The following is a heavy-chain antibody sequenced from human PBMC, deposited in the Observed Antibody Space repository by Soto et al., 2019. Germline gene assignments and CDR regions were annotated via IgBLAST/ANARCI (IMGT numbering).Heavy chain of an antibody. D-gene: IGHD5-18*01. CDR3: ARDNGYSYGYTLDH. Sequence: SETLSLTCTVSGGSISSYYWSWTRQPPGKGLEWIGYIYYSGGTNYNPSLKSRVTISVDTSKNQFSLKLSSVTAADTAVYYCARDNGYSYGYTLDHWGQGTPVTVSS. CDR1: GGSISSYY. V-gene: IGHV4-59*01. J-gene: IGHJ4*02. CDR2: IYYSGGT.